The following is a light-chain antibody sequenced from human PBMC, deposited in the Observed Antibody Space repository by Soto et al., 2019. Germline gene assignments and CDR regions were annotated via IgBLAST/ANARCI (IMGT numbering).Light chain of an antibody. V-gene: IGLV1-44*01. CDR2: SNN. J-gene: IGLJ1*01. Sequence: QSALAQPPSASGTPGQRVTISCSGGASNIGSNPVNWSQQLPGAAPKLLIYSNNQRPSGVPDRFSGSRSGTSASLAISGLQSEDEADYYCAAWDDSLNVYFFGTGTKVT. CDR3: AAWDDSLNVYF. CDR1: ASNIGSNP.